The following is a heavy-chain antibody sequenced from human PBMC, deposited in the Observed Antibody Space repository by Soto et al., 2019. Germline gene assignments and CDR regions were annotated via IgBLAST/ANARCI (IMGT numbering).Heavy chain of an antibody. D-gene: IGHD4-17*01. CDR3: ARGEGYGDQYYYYMDV. Sequence: GGSLRLSCAASGFTFSSYGMHWVRQAPGKGLEWVAVISYDGSNKYYADSVKGRFTISRDNSRNTLYLQMNSLRAEDTSVFYCARGEGYGDQYYYYMDVWGKGTTVTVSS. CDR2: ISYDGSNK. J-gene: IGHJ6*03. CDR1: GFTFSSYG. V-gene: IGHV3-30*03.